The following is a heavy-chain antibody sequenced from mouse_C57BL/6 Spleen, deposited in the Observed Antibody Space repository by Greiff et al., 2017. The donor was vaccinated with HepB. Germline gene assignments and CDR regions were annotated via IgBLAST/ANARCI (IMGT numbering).Heavy chain of an antibody. CDR1: GFTFSDYY. Sequence: EVQLVESEGGLVQPGSSMKLSCTASGFTFSDYYMAWVRQVPEKGLEWVANINYDGSSTYYLDSLKSRFIISRDNAKNILYLQMSSLKSEDTATYYCARGGRTGYFDYWGQGTTLTVSS. J-gene: IGHJ2*01. CDR2: INYDGSST. CDR3: ARGGRTGYFDY. D-gene: IGHD4-1*01. V-gene: IGHV5-16*01.